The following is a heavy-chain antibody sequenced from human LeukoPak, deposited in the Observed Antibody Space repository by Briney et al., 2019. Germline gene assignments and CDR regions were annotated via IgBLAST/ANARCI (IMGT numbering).Heavy chain of an antibody. D-gene: IGHD5-24*01. CDR1: GFTLSNDF. V-gene: IGHV3-66*01. CDR3: ARDQNGRDGYSYSGYHGMDV. Sequence: GGSLRLSCVASGFTLSNDFMSWVRQAPGKGLEWVSVLYRGGTIYYADSVKGRFTISRDNAKNTLYLQMNSLRAEDTAVYYCARDQNGRDGYSYSGYHGMDVWGQGTTVTVSS. J-gene: IGHJ6*02. CDR2: LYRGGTI.